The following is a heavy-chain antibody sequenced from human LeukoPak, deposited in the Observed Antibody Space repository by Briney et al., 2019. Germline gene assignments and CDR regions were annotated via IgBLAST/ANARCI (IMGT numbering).Heavy chain of an antibody. D-gene: IGHD5-18*01. Sequence: SETLSLTCAVYGGSFSGYYWSWIRQPPGKGLEWIGEINHSGSTNYNPSLKSRVTISVDTSKNQFSLKLSSVTATDTAVYYCARRRKQLSPNYGGQEPLFTVSS. CDR2: INHSGST. CDR3: ARRRKQLSPNY. CDR1: GGSFSGYY. J-gene: IGHJ4*02. V-gene: IGHV4-34*01.